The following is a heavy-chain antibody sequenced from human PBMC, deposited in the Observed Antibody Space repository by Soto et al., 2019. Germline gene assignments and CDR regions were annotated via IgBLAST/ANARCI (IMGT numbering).Heavy chain of an antibody. V-gene: IGHV1-69*06. CDR3: ARAHPYYYDSPRSWQAFDY. CDR1: GGTFSSYA. D-gene: IGHD3-22*01. J-gene: IGHJ4*02. CDR2: IVPLFRTT. Sequence: SVKVSCKTSGGTFSSYAISWVRQAPGQGLEWMGGIVPLFRTTNYAQKFQGRVTITADTSTYTVYMELSGLRSGDTAVYYCARAHPYYYDSPRSWQAFDYWGQGTLVTVSS.